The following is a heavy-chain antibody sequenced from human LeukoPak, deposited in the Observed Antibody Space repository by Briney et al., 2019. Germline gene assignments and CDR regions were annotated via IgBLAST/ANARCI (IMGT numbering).Heavy chain of an antibody. D-gene: IGHD1-1*01. J-gene: IGHJ4*02. CDR3: TRSTELERLLFCFDY. Sequence: PGRSLRPSCTASGFTFGDYAMSWVRQAPGKGLEWVGFIRSKAYGGTTEYAASVKGRFTISRDDSKSIAYLQMNSLKTEDTAVYYCTRSTELERLLFCFDYWGQGTLVTVSS. CDR2: IRSKAYGGTT. CDR1: GFTFGDYA. V-gene: IGHV3-49*04.